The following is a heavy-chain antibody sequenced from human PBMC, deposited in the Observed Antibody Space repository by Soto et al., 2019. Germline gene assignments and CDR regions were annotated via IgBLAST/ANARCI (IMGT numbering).Heavy chain of an antibody. V-gene: IGHV5-10-1*01. CDR3: ARLGDCSGGSCFSRYYYHGMDV. Sequence: GESLKISCKSSGYSLATYWITRVRQMPGKGLEWMGRIDPSDSYINYSPSFQGRVTISADKSLNTAYLQWSSLEASDTAMYYCARLGDCSGGSCFSRYYYHGMDVWGQGTTVTVSS. J-gene: IGHJ6*02. CDR1: GYSLATYW. D-gene: IGHD2-15*01. CDR2: IDPSDSYI.